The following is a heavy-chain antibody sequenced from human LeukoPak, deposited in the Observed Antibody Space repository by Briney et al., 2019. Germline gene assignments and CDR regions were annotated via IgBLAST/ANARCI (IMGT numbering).Heavy chain of an antibody. Sequence: GGSLRLSCAASGFTFSSYSMNWVRQAPGKGLEWVSSISSSSSYIYYADSVKGRFTISRDNSKNTLSLQMNSLRPEDTAVYYCTRAGGLVRGVHYYYYMDVWGKGTTVTISS. D-gene: IGHD3-10*01. V-gene: IGHV3-21*01. CDR2: ISSSSSYI. J-gene: IGHJ6*03. CDR3: TRAGGLVRGVHYYYYMDV. CDR1: GFTFSSYS.